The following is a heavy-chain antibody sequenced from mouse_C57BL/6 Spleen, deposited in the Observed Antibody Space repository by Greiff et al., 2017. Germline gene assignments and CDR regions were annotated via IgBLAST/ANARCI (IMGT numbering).Heavy chain of an antibody. J-gene: IGHJ2*01. CDR1: GYTFTSYW. CDR2: IDPSASYT. CDR3: ARRGGRESGC. Sequence: VQLQQSGAELVKPGASVKLSCKASGYTFTSYWMQWVKQRPGQGLEWIGEIDPSASYTNYNQKFKGKATLTVDTSSSTAYMQLSSLTSEDSAVYYCARRGGRESGCWGQGATVTVSS. V-gene: IGHV1-50*01. D-gene: IGHD1-3*01.